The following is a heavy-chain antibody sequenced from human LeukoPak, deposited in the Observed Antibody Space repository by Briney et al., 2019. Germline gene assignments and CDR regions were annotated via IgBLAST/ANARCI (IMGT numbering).Heavy chain of an antibody. J-gene: IGHJ6*03. D-gene: IGHD3-10*02. V-gene: IGHV1-69*06. CDR3: ARTPVRSYYYYYYMDV. CDR1: GGTFSSYE. CDR2: IIPIFGTT. Sequence: ASVKVSCKASGGTFSSYEISWVRQAPGQGLEWMGGIIPIFGTTNYAQKFQGRVTITADKSTSTAYMELSSLRSEDTAVYYCARTPVRSYYYYYYMDVWGKGTTVTVSS.